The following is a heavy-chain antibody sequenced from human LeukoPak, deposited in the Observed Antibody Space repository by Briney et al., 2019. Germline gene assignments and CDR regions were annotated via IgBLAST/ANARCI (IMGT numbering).Heavy chain of an antibody. D-gene: IGHD3-3*01. V-gene: IGHV3-23*01. CDR3: AKVRSAYYDFYAFDV. J-gene: IGHJ3*01. CDR1: GFTFSPYA. CDR2: IRGSGDST. Sequence: PGGSLRLFCAASGFTFSPYAMSWVRQAPGKGLEGVSGIRGSGDSTYYADAVEGRFTISRDNAKNTRHLEMDRLVAEDRAVLSRAKVRSAYYDFYAFDVWGQGTMVTVSS.